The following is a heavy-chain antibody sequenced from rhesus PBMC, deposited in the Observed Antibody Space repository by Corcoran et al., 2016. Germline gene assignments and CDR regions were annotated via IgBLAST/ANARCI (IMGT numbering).Heavy chain of an antibody. CDR2: INSGGGST. CDR3: AKARYYSSWSLVY. V-gene: IGHV3S5*01. D-gene: IGHD6-13*01. J-gene: IGHJ4*01. Sequence: EVQLVETGGGLVQPGGSLKLSCAASGFTFSSYGMSWVRQAPGKGLEWVSAINSGGGSTYYADSAKDRFTISRDNPKNTLSLQMNILRAEDTSVYYCAKARYYSSWSLVYWGQGVLVTVSS. CDR1: GFTFSSYG.